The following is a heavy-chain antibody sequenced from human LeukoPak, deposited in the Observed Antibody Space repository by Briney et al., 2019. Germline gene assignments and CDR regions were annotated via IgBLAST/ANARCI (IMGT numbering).Heavy chain of an antibody. CDR1: GFTFSSHG. V-gene: IGHV3-30*18. CDR2: ISYDGSNK. Sequence: GGSLRLSSAASGFTFSSHGMHWVRQAPGKGLEWVAVISYDGSNKYYADSVKGRFTISRDNSKNTLYLQMNSLRAEDTAVYYCAKAGYSSGLYYYYYGMDVWGQGTTVTVSS. D-gene: IGHD6-19*01. CDR3: AKAGYSSGLYYYYYGMDV. J-gene: IGHJ6*02.